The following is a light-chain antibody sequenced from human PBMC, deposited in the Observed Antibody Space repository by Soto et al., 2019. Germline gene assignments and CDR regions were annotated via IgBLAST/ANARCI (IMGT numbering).Light chain of an antibody. Sequence: DIQMTQSPSTLSASVGDRVTITCRASQTISSWLAWYQQKPGKAPKLLIYDASSLESGVPSRFSGSGSGTEFTLTISCLQPDDFATYYCKEYSSFWTFGQGTKVDIK. CDR3: KEYSSFWT. V-gene: IGKV1-5*01. CDR2: DAS. CDR1: QTISSW. J-gene: IGKJ1*01.